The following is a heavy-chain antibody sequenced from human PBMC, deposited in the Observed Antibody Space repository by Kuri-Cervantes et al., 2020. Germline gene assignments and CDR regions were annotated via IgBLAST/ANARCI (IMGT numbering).Heavy chain of an antibody. CDR1: GYTFTGHY. V-gene: IGHV1-46*01. D-gene: IGHD4-17*01. CDR2: IGPSGDFT. CDR3: AKTRWAYGDYGCDY. Sequence: ASVKVSCKASGYTFTGHYMHCVRQAPGQGLEWMGMIGPSGDFTSYAQKFQGRLTMTRDTSTSTDYMELNSLRAEDTAVYYCAKTRWAYGDYGCDYWGQGTLVTVSS. J-gene: IGHJ4*02.